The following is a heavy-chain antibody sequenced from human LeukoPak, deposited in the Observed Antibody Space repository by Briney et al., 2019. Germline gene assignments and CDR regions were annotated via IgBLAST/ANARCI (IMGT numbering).Heavy chain of an antibody. Sequence: SETLSLTCSVSGGSISSGDHYWSWFRQPPGKGLEWIAYIYYSGNTHYNPSLKSRVTISVDTSKNQFSLRLSSVTAADTAVYYCARGNYGSGTIRNWFDPWGQGTLDPVSS. CDR1: GGSISSGDHY. CDR3: ARGNYGSGTIRNWFDP. V-gene: IGHV4-30-4*08. CDR2: IYYSGNT. D-gene: IGHD3-10*01. J-gene: IGHJ5*02.